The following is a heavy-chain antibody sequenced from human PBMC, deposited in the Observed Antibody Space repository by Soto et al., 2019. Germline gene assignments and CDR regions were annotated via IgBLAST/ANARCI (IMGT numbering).Heavy chain of an antibody. CDR1: GFTFTSSA. D-gene: IGHD3-9*01. V-gene: IGHV1-58*02. CDR3: AAQDYDILTGWYWFDP. Sequence: QMQLVQSGPEVKKPGTSVKVSCKASGFTFTSSAMQLVRQARGQRLEWIGWIVVGSGNTNYAQKFQERVTITRDMSTSTAYMELSSLRSEDTAVYYCAAQDYDILTGWYWFDPWGQGTLVTVSS. CDR2: IVVGSGNT. J-gene: IGHJ5*02.